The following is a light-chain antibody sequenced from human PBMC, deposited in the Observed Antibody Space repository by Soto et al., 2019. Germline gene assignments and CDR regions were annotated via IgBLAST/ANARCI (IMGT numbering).Light chain of an antibody. CDR3: QQYGSSPTWT. Sequence: EFVLRQSPATRSLSQGERAPPSCRASQGVSSGTLAGYQQKPGQAPRLLIYGASSRATGIPDRFSGSGSGTDFTLTISRLEPEDFAVYYCQQYGSSPTWTFGQGTKVEIK. V-gene: IGKV3-20*01. CDR2: GAS. J-gene: IGKJ1*01. CDR1: QGVSSGT.